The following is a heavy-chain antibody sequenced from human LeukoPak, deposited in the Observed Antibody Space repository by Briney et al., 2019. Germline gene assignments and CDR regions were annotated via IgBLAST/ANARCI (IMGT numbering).Heavy chain of an antibody. V-gene: IGHV3-11*06. CDR1: GFTFSDYY. Sequence: GGSLRLSCAASGFTFSDYYMSWIRQAPGKGLEWVSYISSSSSYTNYADSVKGRFTISRDNAKNSLYLQMNSLRAEDTAVYYCARVNDFWSGYRHFDPWGRGTLVTVSS. D-gene: IGHD3-3*01. CDR2: ISSSSSYT. CDR3: ARVNDFWSGYRHFDP. J-gene: IGHJ5*02.